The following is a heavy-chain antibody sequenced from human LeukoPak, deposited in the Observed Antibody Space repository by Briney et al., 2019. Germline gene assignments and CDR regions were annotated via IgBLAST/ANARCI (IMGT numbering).Heavy chain of an antibody. CDR2: IYYSGST. V-gene: IGHV4-59*01. Sequence: SETLSLTCNVSGGSISSYYWSWIRQPPGKGLEWIGYIYYSGSTNYNPSLKSRVTISVDTSKNQFSLKLSSVTAADTAVYYCARATYYYGSGSQYYFDYWGQGTLVTVSS. J-gene: IGHJ4*02. CDR1: GGSISSYY. D-gene: IGHD3-10*01. CDR3: ARATYYYGSGSQYYFDY.